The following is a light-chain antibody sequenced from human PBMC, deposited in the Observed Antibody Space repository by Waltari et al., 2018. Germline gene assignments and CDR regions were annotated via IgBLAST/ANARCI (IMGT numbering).Light chain of an antibody. CDR2: FVS. J-gene: IGKJ2*03. CDR3: EQSLQTPHS. CDR1: QSLLHSNGNTY. Sequence: DIVMTQTPPSLSVTPGEPASISCRSSQSLLHSNGNTYLHWYLQKPGQSPQLLIYFVSNRASGVPDRFSGSGSGTDFTLKIGRVEAEDVGVYYCEQSLQTPHSFGQGTKVDIK. V-gene: IGKV2-28*01.